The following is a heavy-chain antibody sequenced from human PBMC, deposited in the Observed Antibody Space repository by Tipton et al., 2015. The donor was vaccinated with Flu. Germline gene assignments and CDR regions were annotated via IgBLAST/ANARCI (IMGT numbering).Heavy chain of an antibody. D-gene: IGHD3-10*02. CDR2: IYHSGTT. CDR1: GYSIRSAYY. J-gene: IGHJ4*02. Sequence: TLSLTCSVSGYSIRSAYYWGWVRRPPGKGLKWIGTIYHSGTTYYNPSLKSPLTISVDTSKNLFSLRLSSVTAADTPVYYCARHTCASVRGIIDYWGQGTLVTVS. CDR3: ARHTCASVRGIIDY. V-gene: IGHV4-38-2*01.